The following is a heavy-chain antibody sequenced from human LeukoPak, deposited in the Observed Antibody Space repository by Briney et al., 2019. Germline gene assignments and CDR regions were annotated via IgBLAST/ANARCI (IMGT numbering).Heavy chain of an antibody. J-gene: IGHJ4*02. CDR3: AKAPRLRVNYFDY. CDR2: ISGSGGST. V-gene: IGHV3-23*01. D-gene: IGHD4-17*01. Sequence: PGGSLRLSCAASGFTFSSYAMRWVRQAPGKGLEWVSAISGSGGSTYYADSVKGRFTISRDNSKNTLYLQMNSLRAEDTAVYYCAKAPRLRVNYFDYWGQGTLVTVSS. CDR1: GFTFSSYA.